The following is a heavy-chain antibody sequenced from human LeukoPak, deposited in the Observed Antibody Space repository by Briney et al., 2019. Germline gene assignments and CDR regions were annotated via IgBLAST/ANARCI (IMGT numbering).Heavy chain of an antibody. J-gene: IGHJ6*02. CDR3: AKAPRPGHYYYGMDV. CDR2: ISGSGGST. V-gene: IGHV3-23*01. CDR1: GFTFSSYA. Sequence: PGGSLRLSCAASGFTFSSYAMSWVRQAPGKGLEWVSAISGSGGSTYYADSVKGRFTISRDNSKNTLYLQMNSLRAEDTAVYYCAKAPRPGHYYYGMDVWGQGTTVTVSS.